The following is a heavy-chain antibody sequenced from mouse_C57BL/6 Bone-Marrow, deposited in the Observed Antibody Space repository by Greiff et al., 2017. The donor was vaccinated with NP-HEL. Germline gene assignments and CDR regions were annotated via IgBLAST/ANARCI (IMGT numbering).Heavy chain of an antibody. V-gene: IGHV10-1*01. CDR3: VGITTVVATHYYAMDY. CDR2: IRSKSNNYAT. CDR1: GFSFNTYA. Sequence: EVMLVESGGGLVQPKGSLKLSCAASGFSFNTYAMNWVRQAPGKGLEWVARIRSKSNNYATYYADSVKDRFTISRDDSESMLYLQMNNLKTEDTAMYYCVGITTVVATHYYAMDYWGQGTSVTVSS. D-gene: IGHD1-1*01. J-gene: IGHJ4*01.